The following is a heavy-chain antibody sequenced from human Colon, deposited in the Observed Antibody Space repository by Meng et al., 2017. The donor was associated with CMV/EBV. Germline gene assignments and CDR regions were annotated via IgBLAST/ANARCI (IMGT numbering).Heavy chain of an antibody. V-gene: IGHV4-39*07. J-gene: IGHJ4*02. CDR1: GGSISGGGY. Sequence: SETLSLTCSVSGGSISGGGYWGCYRQPPGKGLEYIGNIYYTGGTNYNPALKSRVTMSVDTTKNQFSLKMRSVTAADTAVYYCAKDSQHQLIGDWGQGTLVTVSS. D-gene: IGHD2-21*01. CDR2: IYYTGGT. CDR3: AKDSQHQLIGD.